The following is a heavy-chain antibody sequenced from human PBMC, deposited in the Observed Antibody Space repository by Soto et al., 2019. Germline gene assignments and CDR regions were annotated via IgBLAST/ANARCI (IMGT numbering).Heavy chain of an antibody. CDR2: IYSGGST. D-gene: IGHD3-22*01. CDR3: ATRPLLPGAP. Sequence: EVQLVESGGGLIQPGGSLRLSCAASGFTFSSNDMIWVRQAPGKGLEWVSLIYSGGSTYYADSVKGRFTISRDNSKNTLYPQMSSLRAEDTAVYYCATRPLLPGAPWGQGTMVTVSS. J-gene: IGHJ3*01. CDR1: GFTFSSND. V-gene: IGHV3-53*01.